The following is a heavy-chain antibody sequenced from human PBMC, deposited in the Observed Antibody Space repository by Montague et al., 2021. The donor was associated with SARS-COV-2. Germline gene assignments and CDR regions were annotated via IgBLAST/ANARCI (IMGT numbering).Heavy chain of an antibody. CDR3: ARRVDTWGFRFDSWGQGASSVQTSKTPLPLTVSSVTAADNAVDYCERRVDAWGFRFDS. D-gene: IGHD3-9*01. Sequence: SETLSLTCTVSGASISSSSFFWGWIRQPPGKGLEWIGTVSYSGNYNYMPSLESRVTMSVDTSKNQLSLKLYSVTAADTAVYYCARRVDTWGFRFDSWGQGASSVQTSKTPLPLTVSSVTAADNAVDYCERRVDAWGFRFDSWGQGALVTVSS. CDR1: GASISSSSFF. V-gene: IGHV4-39*01. CDR2: VSYSGNY. J-gene: IGHJ4*02.